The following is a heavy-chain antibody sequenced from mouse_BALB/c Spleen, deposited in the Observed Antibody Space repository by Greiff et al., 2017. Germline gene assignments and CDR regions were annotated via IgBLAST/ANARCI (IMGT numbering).Heavy chain of an antibody. V-gene: IGHV3-2*02. CDR3: ARYYDGSSLYYFDY. CDR2: ISYSGST. D-gene: IGHD1-1*01. Sequence: EVKVEESGPGLVKPSQSLSLTCTVTGYSITSDYAWNWIRQFPGNKLEWMGYISYSGSTSYNPSLKSRISITRDTSKNQFFLQLNSVTTEDTATYYCARYYDGSSLYYFDYWGQGTTLTVSS. J-gene: IGHJ2*01. CDR1: GYSITSDYA.